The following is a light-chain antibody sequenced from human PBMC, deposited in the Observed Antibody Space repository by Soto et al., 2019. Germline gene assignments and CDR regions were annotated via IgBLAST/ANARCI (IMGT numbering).Light chain of an antibody. Sequence: EIMRTQSPATLSVSPGERATLSCRASQSVSSNLAWYQQKPGQAPRLLIYGASTRATGIPARFSGSGSGTEFTLTISSLQSEDFATYYCQQYIILPSFCHLTLLEIK. J-gene: IGKJ5*01. CDR1: QSVSSN. CDR3: QQYIILPS. CDR2: GAS. V-gene: IGKV3-15*01.